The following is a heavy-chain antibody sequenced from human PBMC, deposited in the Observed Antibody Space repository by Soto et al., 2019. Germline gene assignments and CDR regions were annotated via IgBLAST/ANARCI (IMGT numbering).Heavy chain of an antibody. Sequence: GGSLRLSCAASGFTVSSNYMSWVRQAPGKGLEWVSVIYSGGSTYYADSVKGRFTISRDNPKNTLYLQMNSLRAEDTAVYYCARYRTGSIAGRYSSGPSRNQNYYYYGMDVWGQGTTVTVSS. CDR2: IYSGGST. V-gene: IGHV3-53*01. J-gene: IGHJ6*02. CDR1: GFTVSSNY. CDR3: ARYRTGSIAGRYSSGPSRNQNYYYYGMDV. D-gene: IGHD6-19*01.